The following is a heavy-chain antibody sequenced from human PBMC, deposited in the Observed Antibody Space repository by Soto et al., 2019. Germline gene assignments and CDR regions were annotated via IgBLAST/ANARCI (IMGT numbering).Heavy chain of an antibody. CDR3: ARGQEGVVATH. V-gene: IGHV4-34*01. CDR2: IKDGGST. CDR1: GGSFTGYY. Sequence: QVQLQQWGAGLLKPSETLSLTCAVNGGSFTGYYWSWVRQPPGKGLEWIGEIKDGGSTNYSPSLRSRVTISADTSKRQLSRKVTSVTAADTAVYYCARGQEGVVATHWDQGSLVTVSS. J-gene: IGHJ4*02. D-gene: IGHD2-15*01.